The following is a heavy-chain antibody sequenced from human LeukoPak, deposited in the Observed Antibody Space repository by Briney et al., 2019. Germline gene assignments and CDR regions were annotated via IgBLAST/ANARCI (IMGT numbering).Heavy chain of an antibody. CDR1: GFTFSSYG. D-gene: IGHD5-24*01. J-gene: IGHJ4*02. CDR2: ISYDGSNK. CDR3: AKFEAEMATNEGPGDY. Sequence: GGSLRLSCAASGFTFSSYGMHWVPQAPGKGLEWVAVISYDGSNKYYADSVKGRFTISRDNSKNTLYLQMNSLRAEDTAAYYCAKFEAEMATNEGPGDYWGQGTLVTVSS. V-gene: IGHV3-30*18.